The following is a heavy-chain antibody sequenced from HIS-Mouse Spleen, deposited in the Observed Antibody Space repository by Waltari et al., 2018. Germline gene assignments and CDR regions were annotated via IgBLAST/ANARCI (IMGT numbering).Heavy chain of an antibody. CDR1: GFTFSSDG. CDR3: AKDKHHAFDY. J-gene: IGHJ4*02. CDR2: ISYDGCNK. V-gene: IGHV3-30*18. Sequence: QVQLVESGGGVVQPGRSLRLSCAASGFTFSSDGMHWVRQAPGKGLEGVAVISYDGCNKYYADAVKGPFTISRDNSKNTLYLQMNSLRAEDTAVYYCAKDKHHAFDYWGQGTLVTVSS.